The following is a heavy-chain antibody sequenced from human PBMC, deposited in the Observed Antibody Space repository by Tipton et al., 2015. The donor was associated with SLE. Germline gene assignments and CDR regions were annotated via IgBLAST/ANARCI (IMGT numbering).Heavy chain of an antibody. Sequence: TLSLTCAVYGGSISSYYWGWIRQPPGKGLEWIGSIYYSGSTYYNPSLKSRVTISVDTSKNQFSLKLSSVTAADTAVYYCARDGTMVRGVGEYYGMDVWGQGTTVTVSS. CDR2: IYYSGST. CDR3: ARDGTMVRGVGEYYGMDV. D-gene: IGHD3-10*01. V-gene: IGHV4-39*07. J-gene: IGHJ6*02. CDR1: GGSISSYY.